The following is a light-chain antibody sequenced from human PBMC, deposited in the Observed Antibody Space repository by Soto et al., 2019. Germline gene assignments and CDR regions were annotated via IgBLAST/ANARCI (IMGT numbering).Light chain of an antibody. CDR1: EDITNY. CDR3: QQYDYMPYT. J-gene: IGKJ2*01. Sequence: DIQMTQSPSSLSASVGDTITITCQASEDITNYLHWYQQKPGKASKLLIYDASNLETGVPSRFSGSGSGTDFSFTISSLQPEDIATYYCQQYDYMPYTFGQGPKLEI. V-gene: IGKV1-33*01. CDR2: DAS.